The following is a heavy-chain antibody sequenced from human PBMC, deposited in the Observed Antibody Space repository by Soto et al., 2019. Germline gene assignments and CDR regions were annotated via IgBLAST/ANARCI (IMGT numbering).Heavy chain of an antibody. V-gene: IGHV4-34*01. CDR1: GGSFSGYY. J-gene: IGHJ6*02. CDR2: INHSGST. CDR3: ARLRLWELSLYPYYYYGMDV. Sequence: PSETLSLTCAVYGGSFSGYYWSWIRQPPGKGLEWIGEINHSGSTNYNPSLKSRVTISVDTSKNQFSLKLSSVTAADTAVYYCARLRLWELSLYPYYYYGMDVWGHGTTVTVSS. D-gene: IGHD3-16*02.